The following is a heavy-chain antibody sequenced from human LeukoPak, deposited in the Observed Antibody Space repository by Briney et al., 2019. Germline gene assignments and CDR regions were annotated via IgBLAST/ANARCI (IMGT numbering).Heavy chain of an antibody. CDR3: ARRGYDILTGYWVHAFDI. CDR1: GGSISSSSYY. Sequence: SETLSLTCTVSGGSISSSSYYWGWIRQPPGKGLEWIGSIYYSGSTYYNPSLKSRVTISVDTSKNQISLKLSSVTAADTAVYYCARRGYDILTGYWVHAFDIWGQGTTVTVSS. D-gene: IGHD3-9*01. V-gene: IGHV4-39*01. J-gene: IGHJ3*02. CDR2: IYYSGST.